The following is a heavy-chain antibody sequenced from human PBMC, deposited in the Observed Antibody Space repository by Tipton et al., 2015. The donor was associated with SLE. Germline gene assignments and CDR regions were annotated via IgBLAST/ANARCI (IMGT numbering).Heavy chain of an antibody. J-gene: IGHJ6*03. D-gene: IGHD2-2*01. CDR2: IYRSGTA. V-gene: IGHV4-38-2*02. CDR3: ARDSRYQLTYYYMDV. Sequence: TLSLTCSVSGNSIYNGFYWGWIRQSPGKGLEWIGSIYRSGTAYYNPSLKSRVTMSVDTSKNQFSLNLSSVTAADTAVYYCARDSRYQLTYYYMDVWGKGTTVTVSS. CDR1: GNSIYNGFY.